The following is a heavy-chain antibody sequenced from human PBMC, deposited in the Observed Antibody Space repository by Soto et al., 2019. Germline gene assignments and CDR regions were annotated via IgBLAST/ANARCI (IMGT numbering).Heavy chain of an antibody. Sequence: QVQLQESGPGLVKPSGTLSLTCAVSGGSISSSNWWSWVRQPPGKGLEWIGEIYHSGSTNYNPSLKSRVTISVDKSKHQFSLKLSSVTAADTAVYYCARVAKIVVVVAAPRDYYYGMDVWGQGTTVTVSS. J-gene: IGHJ6*02. D-gene: IGHD2-15*01. CDR2: IYHSGST. CDR3: ARVAKIVVVVAAPRDYYYGMDV. CDR1: GGSISSSNW. V-gene: IGHV4-4*02.